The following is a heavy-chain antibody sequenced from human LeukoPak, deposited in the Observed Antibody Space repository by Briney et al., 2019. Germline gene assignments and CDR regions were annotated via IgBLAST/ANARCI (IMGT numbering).Heavy chain of an antibody. V-gene: IGHV4-38-2*02. Sequence: SETLSLTCTVSSYSISSGYYWGWIRPPPWKGLEGIGSIYHSGSTFYNPSLKSRVTISVDTSKNQFSLKLSSVTAADTAVYYCARQPLYYYDSSGYSEFDPWGQGTLVTVSS. CDR3: ARQPLYYYDSSGYSEFDP. CDR2: IYHSGST. D-gene: IGHD3-22*01. J-gene: IGHJ5*02. CDR1: SYSISSGYY.